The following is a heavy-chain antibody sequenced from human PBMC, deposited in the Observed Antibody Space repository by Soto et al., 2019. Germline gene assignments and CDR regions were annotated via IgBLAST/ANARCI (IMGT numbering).Heavy chain of an antibody. CDR3: AKDLFPLYDSSGYYHPNQYNYYGMDV. V-gene: IGHV3-23*01. CDR1: GFTFSSYA. CDR2: ISGSGGST. D-gene: IGHD3-22*01. J-gene: IGHJ6*02. Sequence: EVQLLESGGGLVQPGGSLRLSCAASGFTFSSYAMSWVRQAPGKGLEWVSAISGSGGSTYYADSVKGRFTISRDNSKNTLYLHMSRRGSEDTAVYYCAKDLFPLYDSSGYYHPNQYNYYGMDVWGQGTTVTVAS.